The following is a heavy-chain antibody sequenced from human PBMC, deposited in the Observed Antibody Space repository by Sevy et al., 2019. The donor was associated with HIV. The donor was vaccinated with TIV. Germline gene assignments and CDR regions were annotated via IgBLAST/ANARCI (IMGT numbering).Heavy chain of an antibody. Sequence: GGSLRLSCAASGFSISPYAFHWVRQAPGKGLEWVALMSYDGSTRYYADSAKGRFAISKDNSKNTLYLQMNSLRADDTAMYYCAKEAGYTVDWYPGYWGQGTLVTVSS. V-gene: IGHV3-30*09. J-gene: IGHJ4*02. CDR1: GFSISPYA. CDR3: AKEAGYTVDWYPGY. D-gene: IGHD3-9*01. CDR2: MSYDGSTR.